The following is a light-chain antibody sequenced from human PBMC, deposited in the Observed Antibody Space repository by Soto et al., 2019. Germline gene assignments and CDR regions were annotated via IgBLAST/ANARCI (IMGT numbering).Light chain of an antibody. Sequence: EIVMTQFPATLSVSPGERATLSCRASQSVSSNLAWYQQKPGQAPRLLIYGASTRATGIPARFSGSGSGTEFTLTISSMQSEEFAVYYCQQYNNFWTFGQGTKVEIK. CDR1: QSVSSN. CDR3: QQYNNFWT. CDR2: GAS. V-gene: IGKV3-15*01. J-gene: IGKJ1*01.